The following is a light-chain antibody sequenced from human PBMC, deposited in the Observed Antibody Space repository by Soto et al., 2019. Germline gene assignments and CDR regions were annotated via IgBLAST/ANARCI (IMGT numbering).Light chain of an antibody. CDR1: SSDVGTYKY. J-gene: IGLJ1*01. Sequence: QSVLTQPASVSGSPGQSITISCTGTSSDVGTYKYVSWYQQHPGKAPKLMIYEVSNRPSGVSNRFSGSKSGNTASLTISGLQAEDEADYYCYSYTRSSSFVFGTGTKV. CDR2: EVS. CDR3: YSYTRSSSFV. V-gene: IGLV2-14*01.